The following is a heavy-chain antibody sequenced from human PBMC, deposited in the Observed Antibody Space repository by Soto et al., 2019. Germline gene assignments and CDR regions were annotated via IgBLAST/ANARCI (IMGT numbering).Heavy chain of an antibody. CDR3: ANDPRWGSRWIGIFDY. CDR2: ISYDGSNK. V-gene: IGHV3-30*18. D-gene: IGHD6-13*01. Sequence: VQLVESGGGVVQPGRSLRLSCAASGFTFSSYGMHWVRQAPGKGLEWVAVISYDGSNKYYADSVKGRFTISRDNSKNTLYLKMNSLRAEDTAVYYCANDPRWGSRWIGIFDYWGQGTLVTVSS. J-gene: IGHJ4*02. CDR1: GFTFSSYG.